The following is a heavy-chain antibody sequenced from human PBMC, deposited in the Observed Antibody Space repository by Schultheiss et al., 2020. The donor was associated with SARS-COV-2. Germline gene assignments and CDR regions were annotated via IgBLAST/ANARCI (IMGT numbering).Heavy chain of an antibody. D-gene: IGHD3-3*01. CDR1: GGSISSYY. J-gene: IGHJ4*02. CDR3: ARGGGIRFLEWLFYLDY. CDR2: IFTSGST. Sequence: SQTLSLTCTVSGGSISSYYWSWIRQPAGKGLEWIGRIFTSGSTTYNPSLKSRVAMSVDTSKNQSSLKLSSVTAADTAVYYCARGGGIRFLEWLFYLDYWGQGTLVTVSS. V-gene: IGHV4-4*07.